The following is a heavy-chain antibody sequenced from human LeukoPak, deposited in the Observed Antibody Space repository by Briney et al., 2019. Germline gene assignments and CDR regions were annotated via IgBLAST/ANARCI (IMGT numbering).Heavy chain of an antibody. CDR3: AREDGSGWRLPEN. CDR1: GFTFSSYG. D-gene: IGHD6-19*01. CDR2: ISYDGSNK. J-gene: IGHJ4*02. Sequence: PGGSLRLSCAASGFTFSSYGMHWVRQAPGKGLEWVAVISYDGSNKYYADSVKGRFTISRDNSKNTLYLQINSLRAEDTAVYYCAREDGSGWRLPENWGQGSLVTVSS. V-gene: IGHV3-30*19.